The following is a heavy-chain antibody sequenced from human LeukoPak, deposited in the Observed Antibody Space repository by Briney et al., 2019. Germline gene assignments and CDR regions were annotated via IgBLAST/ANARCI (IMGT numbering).Heavy chain of an antibody. D-gene: IGHD4-23*01. V-gene: IGHV3-23*01. J-gene: IGHJ6*02. Sequence: GGSLRLSCAASGFTFSSYAMSWVRQAPGKGLEWVSAISGSGGSTYYADSVKGRFTTSRDNSKNTLYLQMNSLRAEDTAVYYCAKDGNWVYYYGMDVWGQGTTVTVSS. CDR2: ISGSGGST. CDR1: GFTFSSYA. CDR3: AKDGNWVYYYGMDV.